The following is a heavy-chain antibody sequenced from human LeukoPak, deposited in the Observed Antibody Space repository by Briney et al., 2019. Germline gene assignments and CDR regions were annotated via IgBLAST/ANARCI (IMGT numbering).Heavy chain of an antibody. CDR1: GFTFSTYV. Sequence: GGSLRLSCAASGFTFSTYVMNWFRQAAGKGLECVSTTSVGAEYIFYADSVKGRFTISRDDSNNALYLEMYSLRAEDTALYYCASGPPFLKYFEYWGQGTLVTVSS. CDR3: ASGPPFLKYFEY. V-gene: IGHV3-23*01. D-gene: IGHD3-3*01. CDR2: TSVGAEYI. J-gene: IGHJ4*02.